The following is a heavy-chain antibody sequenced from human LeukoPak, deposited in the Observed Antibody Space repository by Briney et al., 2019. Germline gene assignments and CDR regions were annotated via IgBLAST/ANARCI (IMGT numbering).Heavy chain of an antibody. D-gene: IGHD6-6*01. V-gene: IGHV4-4*07. J-gene: IGHJ4*02. Sequence: SETLSLTCTVSGGSISSYYWSWIRQPAGKGLEWIGRIYSSGSTNFNPSLKSRVTMSVDTSKNQLSLRLSSVTAADTAAYFCARENWRSKSIDFDSWGQGTLVTVSS. CDR1: GGSISSYY. CDR2: IYSSGST. CDR3: ARENWRSKSIDFDS.